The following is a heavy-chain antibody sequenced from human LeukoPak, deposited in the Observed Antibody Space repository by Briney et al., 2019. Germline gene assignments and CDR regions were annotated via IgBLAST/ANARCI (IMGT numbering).Heavy chain of an antibody. D-gene: IGHD6-13*01. CDR1: GYSISSGYQ. CDR3: ARGGRAGPYNWFDP. J-gene: IGHJ5*02. Sequence: SETLSLTCAVSGYSISSGYQWAWIRQSPGKGLEWIGTIYHSGSAHYNPSLKSRVTISVETSKNQFSLKLSSVTAADTAVYYCARGGRAGPYNWFDPWGQGTLVTVSS. CDR2: IYHSGSA. V-gene: IGHV4-38-2*01.